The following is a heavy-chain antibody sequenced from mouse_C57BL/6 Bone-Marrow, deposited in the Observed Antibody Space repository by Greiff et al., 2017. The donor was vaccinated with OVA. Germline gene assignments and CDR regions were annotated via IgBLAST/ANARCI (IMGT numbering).Heavy chain of an antibody. D-gene: IGHD2-1*01. Sequence: VQLQQSGAELVRPGASVKLSCTASGFNIKDDYMHWVKQRPEQGLEWIGWIDPGNGDTEYASKFQGKATITADTSSNTAYLQLSSLTSEDTAVYYCTSYGNFDDWGQGTTLTVSS. V-gene: IGHV14-4*01. J-gene: IGHJ2*01. CDR1: GFNIKDDY. CDR2: IDPGNGDT. CDR3: TSYGNFDD.